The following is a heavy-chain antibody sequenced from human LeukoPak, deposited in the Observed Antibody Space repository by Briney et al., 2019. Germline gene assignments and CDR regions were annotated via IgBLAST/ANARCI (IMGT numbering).Heavy chain of an antibody. CDR1: GYTFTSYA. CDR2: INTNTGNP. CDR3: ARSGVLLWFGEFDFDY. D-gene: IGHD3-10*01. V-gene: IGHV7-4-1*02. J-gene: IGHJ4*02. Sequence: ASVKVSCKASGYTFTSYAMNWVRQAPGQGLEWMGWINTNTGNPTYAQGFTGRFVFSLDTSVSTAYLQISSLKAEDTAVYYCARSGVLLWFGEFDFDYWGQGTLVTVSS.